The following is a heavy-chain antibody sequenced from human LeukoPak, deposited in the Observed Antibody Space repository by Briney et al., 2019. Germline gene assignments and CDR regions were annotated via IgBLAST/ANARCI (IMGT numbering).Heavy chain of an antibody. D-gene: IGHD6-19*01. Sequence: GGSLRLSCAASGFTFSSYSMNWVRQAPGKGLEWVSSISSSSSYIYYADSVKGRFTISRDNAKNSLYLQMNSLRAEDTAVYYCASWAGIAVAGTDYWGQGTLVTVSS. V-gene: IGHV3-21*01. CDR3: ASWAGIAVAGTDY. J-gene: IGHJ4*02. CDR2: ISSSSSYI. CDR1: GFTFSSYS.